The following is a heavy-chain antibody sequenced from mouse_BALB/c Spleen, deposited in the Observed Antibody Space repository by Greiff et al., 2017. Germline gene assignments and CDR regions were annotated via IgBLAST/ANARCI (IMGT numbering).Heavy chain of an antibody. V-gene: IGHV1-53*01. CDR2: INPYNDGT. J-gene: IGHJ4*01. CDR3: ARRDYYGNLYAMDY. CDR1: GYTFTSYW. D-gene: IGHD2-1*01. Sequence: QVQLQQPGSELVRPGASVKLSCKASGYTFTSYWMHWVKQRPGQGLEWIGYINPYNDGTKYNEKFKGKATLTSDKSSSTAYMELSSLTSEDSAVYYCARRDYYGNLYAMDYWGQGTSVTVSS.